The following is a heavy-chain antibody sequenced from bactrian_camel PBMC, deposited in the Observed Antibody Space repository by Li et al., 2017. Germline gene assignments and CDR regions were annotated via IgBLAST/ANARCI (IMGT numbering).Heavy chain of an antibody. CDR2: LDSDHST. V-gene: IGHV3S53*01. CDR3: AIGSYCSGASCPL. CDR1: GGAYSSRC. J-gene: IGHJ4*01. Sequence: QVQLVESGGGSVQAGGSLRLSCVASGGAYSSRCMGWFRQAPGKEREVVATLDSDHSTTYADSVKGRFTISRDNAKATVYLQMSSLKTDDTAVYYCAIGSYCSGASCPLRGQGTQVTVS. D-gene: IGHD2*01.